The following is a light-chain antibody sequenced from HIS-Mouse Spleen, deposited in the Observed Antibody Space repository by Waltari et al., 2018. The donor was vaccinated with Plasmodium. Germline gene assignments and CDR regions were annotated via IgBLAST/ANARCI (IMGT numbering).Light chain of an antibody. Sequence: QSALTQPASVSGSPGQSITISCTGTRSDVGGYNYVSWYQQHPGKPPKLMIYDVSNRPSGVSNRFSGSKSGNTASLTISGLQAEDEADYYCSSYTSSSTVVFGGGTKLTVL. CDR1: RSDVGGYNY. V-gene: IGLV2-14*03. J-gene: IGLJ2*01. CDR3: SSYTSSSTVV. CDR2: DVS.